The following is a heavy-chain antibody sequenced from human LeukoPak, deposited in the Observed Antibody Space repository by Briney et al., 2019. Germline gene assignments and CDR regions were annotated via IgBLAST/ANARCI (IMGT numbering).Heavy chain of an antibody. CDR2: IKSKTDGGTT. D-gene: IGHD6-19*01. CDR3: TTDGLAVVGGVY. V-gene: IGHV3-15*01. CDR1: GFTFSSYG. J-gene: IGHJ4*02. Sequence: GGSLRLSCEASGFTFSSYGMNWVRQAPGKGLEWVGRIKSKTDGGTTDYAAPVKGRFTISRDDSKNTLYLQMNSLKTEDTAVYYCTTDGLAVVGGVYWGQGTLVTVSS.